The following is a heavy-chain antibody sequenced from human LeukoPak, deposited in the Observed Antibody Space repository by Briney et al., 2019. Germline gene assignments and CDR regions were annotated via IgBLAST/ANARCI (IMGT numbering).Heavy chain of an antibody. Sequence: PSETLSLTCTVSGGSISSSTYYWGWIRQPPGKGLEWIGSNYSGSTYYNPSLQSRLTISVDTSKNQFSLRLSSVTAADTAVYYCARRSPNYYGSGSSVLDPWGQGTLVTVSS. V-gene: IGHV4-39*01. CDR1: GGSISSSTYY. J-gene: IGHJ5*02. CDR2: NYSGST. CDR3: ARRSPNYYGSGSSVLDP. D-gene: IGHD3-10*01.